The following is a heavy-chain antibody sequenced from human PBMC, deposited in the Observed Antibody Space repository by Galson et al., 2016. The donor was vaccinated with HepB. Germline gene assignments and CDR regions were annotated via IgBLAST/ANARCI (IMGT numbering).Heavy chain of an antibody. J-gene: IGHJ4*02. V-gene: IGHV3-23*01. Sequence: SLRLSCAASGFTFSSYTMTWVRQPPRKGLEWVSTISGGGGRTYYAGSVKGHFTISRDNSKNTLYLQMNSLRAEDTAVYYCAKKAVELTAISYLKGFDYWGQGTLVTVSS. D-gene: IGHD1-7*01. CDR3: AKKAVELTAISYLKGFDY. CDR2: ISGGGGRT. CDR1: GFTFSSYT.